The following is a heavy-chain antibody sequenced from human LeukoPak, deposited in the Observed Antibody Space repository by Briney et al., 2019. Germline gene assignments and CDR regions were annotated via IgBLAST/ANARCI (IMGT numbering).Heavy chain of an antibody. CDR3: ARTRGGYGDYTFDS. CDR2: IYTSGST. Sequence: SETLSLTCTVSGGSISSYYWSWIRQPAGKGLEWIGRIYTSGSTNYNPSLKSRVTMSVDTSKNRFSLKLNSVAAADTAVYYCARTRGGYGDYTFDSWGQGTLVTVSS. V-gene: IGHV4-4*07. J-gene: IGHJ4*02. D-gene: IGHD4-17*01. CDR1: GGSISSYY.